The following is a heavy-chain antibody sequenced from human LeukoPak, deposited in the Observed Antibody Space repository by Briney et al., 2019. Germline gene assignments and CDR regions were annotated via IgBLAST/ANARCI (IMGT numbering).Heavy chain of an antibody. Sequence: PSETLSLTCAVYGGSFSGYYWSWIRQPPGKGLEWIGEINHSGSTNYNPSLKSRVTISVDTSKNQFSLKLSSVTAADTAVYYCARGSIYYGSGWGDDWGQGTLVTVSS. J-gene: IGHJ4*02. V-gene: IGHV4-34*01. CDR1: GGSFSGYY. CDR3: ARGSIYYGSGWGDD. CDR2: INHSGST. D-gene: IGHD3-10*01.